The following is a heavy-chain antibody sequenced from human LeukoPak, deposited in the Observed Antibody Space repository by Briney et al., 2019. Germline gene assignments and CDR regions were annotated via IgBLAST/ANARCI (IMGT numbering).Heavy chain of an antibody. CDR3: AGERKDDYGDSWGLDV. D-gene: IGHD4-17*01. CDR1: GGSISSYY. Sequence: PSETLSLTCTVSGGSISSYYWSWIRQPAGKGLEWIERIYTSGSTNYNPSLKSRVAMSVDTSKNQFSLKLSSVTAADTAVYYCAGERKDDYGDSWGLDVWGKGTTVTVSS. V-gene: IGHV4-4*07. CDR2: IYTSGST. J-gene: IGHJ6*04.